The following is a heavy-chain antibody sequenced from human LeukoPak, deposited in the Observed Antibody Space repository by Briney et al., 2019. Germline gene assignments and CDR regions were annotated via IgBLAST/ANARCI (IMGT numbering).Heavy chain of an antibody. J-gene: IGHJ3*02. CDR2: INHGGST. V-gene: IGHV4-34*01. CDR3: ARQGGYDAFDI. D-gene: IGHD3-22*01. CDR1: GGSLSAYY. Sequence: SETLSLTCAVYGGSLSAYYWTWIRQPPGKGLEWIGEINHGGSTNYNPSLKSRVTISVDTSKNQFSLKLSSVTAADTAVYYCARQGGYDAFDIWGQGTMVTVSS.